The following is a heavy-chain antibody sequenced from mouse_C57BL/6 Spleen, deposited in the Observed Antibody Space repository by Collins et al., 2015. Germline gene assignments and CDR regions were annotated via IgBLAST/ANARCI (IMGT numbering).Heavy chain of an antibody. V-gene: IGHV1-69*01. CDR1: GYTFTSYW. J-gene: IGHJ4*01. Sequence: QLQQPGAELVMPGASVKLSCKASGYTFTSYWMHWVKQRPGQGLEWIGEIDPSDSYTNYNQKFKGKSTLTVDKSSSTAYMQLSSLTSEDSAVYYCARPRHGYYGSTIYYAMDYWGQGTSVTVSS. D-gene: IGHD1-1*01. CDR2: IDPSDSYT. CDR3: ARPRHGYYGSTIYYAMDY.